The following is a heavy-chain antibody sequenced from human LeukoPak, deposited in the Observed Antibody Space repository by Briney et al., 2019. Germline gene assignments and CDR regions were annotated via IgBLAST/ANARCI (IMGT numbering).Heavy chain of an antibody. Sequence: PGGSLRLSCAASGFTFSSYSMNWVRQAPGKGLEWVSYISSSSSTIYYADSVKGRFTISRDNSKNTLYLQMNSLRAEDTAVYYCARVPKATGPALWGQGTLVTVSS. CDR3: ARVPKATGPAL. CDR2: ISSSSSTI. V-gene: IGHV3-48*01. J-gene: IGHJ4*02. CDR1: GFTFSSYS.